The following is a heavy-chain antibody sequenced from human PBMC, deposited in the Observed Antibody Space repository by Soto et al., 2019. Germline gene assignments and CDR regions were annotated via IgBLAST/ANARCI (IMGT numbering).Heavy chain of an antibody. CDR3: ERHESGGSYYYYYYMDV. CDR2: IYYSGST. Sequence: QVQLQESGPGLVKPSETLSLTCTVSGGSISSYYWSWIRQPPGKGLEWIGYIYYSGSTNYNPSLKNRVTRSVETSKKQVSLKMSSVTAADKAVYYCERHESGGSYYYYYYMDVWGKWTTVTVS. V-gene: IGHV4-59*08. D-gene: IGHD2-15*01. J-gene: IGHJ6*03. CDR1: GGSISSYY.